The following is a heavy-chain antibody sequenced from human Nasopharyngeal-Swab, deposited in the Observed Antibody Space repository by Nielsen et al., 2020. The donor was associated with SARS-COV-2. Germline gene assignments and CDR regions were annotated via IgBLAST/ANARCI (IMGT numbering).Heavy chain of an antibody. J-gene: IGHJ3*02. V-gene: IGHV3-48*03. CDR2: ISSSGSTI. CDR1: GFTFSTYE. D-gene: IGHD2-15*01. Sequence: LSLTCAASGFTFSTYEMDWVRQAPGKGLEWVSYISSSGSTIYYADSVKGRFTISRDNAKNSLYLQMNSLRAEDTAVYYCASDCSGGSCYSGNIWGQGTMVTVSS. CDR3: ASDCSGGSCYSGNI.